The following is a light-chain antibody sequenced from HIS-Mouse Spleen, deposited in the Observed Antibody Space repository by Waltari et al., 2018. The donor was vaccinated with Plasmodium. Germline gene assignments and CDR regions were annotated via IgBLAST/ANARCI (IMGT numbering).Light chain of an antibody. CDR1: SSNLGNHY. J-gene: IGLJ2*01. CDR3: GTWDSSLSAVV. V-gene: IGLV1-51*01. Sequence: QSVLTQPPSVSAAPGQKVTISCSGSSSNLGNHYVYWYQQLPGTAPKLLIYDNNKRPSGIPDRFSGSKSGTSATLGITGLQTGDEADYYCGTWDSSLSAVVFGGGTKLTVL. CDR2: DNN.